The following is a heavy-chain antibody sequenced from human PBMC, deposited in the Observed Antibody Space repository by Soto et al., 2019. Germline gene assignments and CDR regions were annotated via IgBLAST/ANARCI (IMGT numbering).Heavy chain of an antibody. J-gene: IGHJ4*02. V-gene: IGHV3-15*01. Sequence: EVPLVESGGGLVKPGESLRLSCAASGFTLSNAWMNWDRQAAGKGLEWVARINTKAHGGTTDYAAPVTGRFIISRDDSKNMVYLQMNSLKSEDTGVYYCADIVVSRAGDYWGQATLVTVSS. CDR3: ADIVVSRAGDY. CDR2: INTKAHGGTT. CDR1: GFTLSNAW. D-gene: IGHD2-2*01.